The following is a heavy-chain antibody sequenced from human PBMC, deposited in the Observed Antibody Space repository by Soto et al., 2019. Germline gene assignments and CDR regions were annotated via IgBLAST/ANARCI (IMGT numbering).Heavy chain of an antibody. D-gene: IGHD3-16*01. CDR2: ITYDGNKR. J-gene: IGHJ4*02. V-gene: IGHV3-30*18. CDR3: AKDHVRWGSEHFDY. Sequence: PGGSLRLSCAASGFTFSSFGMHWVRQAPGKGLEWVTFITYDGNKRYYADSVKGRFTVSRDNSKNTLSLQMNSLRAEDSAIYYCAKDHVRWGSEHFDYWGQGTRVTVSS. CDR1: GFTFSSFG.